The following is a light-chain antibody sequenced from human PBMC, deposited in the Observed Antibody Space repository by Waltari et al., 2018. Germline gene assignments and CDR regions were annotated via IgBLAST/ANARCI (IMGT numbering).Light chain of an antibody. CDR1: QSVLYSSNNKNY. CDR2: WAS. V-gene: IGKV4-1*01. Sequence: DIVMTQSPDSLAVSLGERATINCKSSQSVLYSSNNKNYLAWYQQEPGQPPKLLIYWASTRESVVPDRFSGSGSGTDFTLTISSLQAEDVAVYFCQQYYSTPRTFGGGTKVEIK. CDR3: QQYYSTPRT. J-gene: IGKJ4*01.